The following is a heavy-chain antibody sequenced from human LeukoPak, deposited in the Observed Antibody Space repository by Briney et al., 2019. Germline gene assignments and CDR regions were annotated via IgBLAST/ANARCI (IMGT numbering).Heavy chain of an antibody. J-gene: IGHJ6*03. CDR2: INHSGST. CDR3: ARDIVVVPAAIPGYYYYMDV. CDR1: GGSFSGYY. V-gene: IGHV4-34*01. Sequence: SETLSLTCAVYGGSFSGYYWSWIRQPPGKGLEWIGEINHSGSTNYNPSLKSRVTISVDTSKNQFSLKLSSVTAADTAVYYCARDIVVVPAAIPGYYYYMDVWGKGTTVTVSS. D-gene: IGHD2-2*01.